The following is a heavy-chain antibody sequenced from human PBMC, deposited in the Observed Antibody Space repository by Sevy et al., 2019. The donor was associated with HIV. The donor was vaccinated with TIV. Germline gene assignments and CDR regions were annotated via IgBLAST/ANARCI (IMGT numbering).Heavy chain of an antibody. CDR1: GFTFSNYG. Sequence: GGSLRLSCATSGFTFSNYGMHWVRQAPGKGLEWVAVISYDGTNKYYADSVKGRFTISRDNSKSTLFLQMNSLGADDTALYYCARGYSGYEYWYLDLWGRGTLVTVSS. V-gene: IGHV3-30*03. D-gene: IGHD5-12*01. CDR3: ARGYSGYEYWYLDL. J-gene: IGHJ2*01. CDR2: ISYDGTNK.